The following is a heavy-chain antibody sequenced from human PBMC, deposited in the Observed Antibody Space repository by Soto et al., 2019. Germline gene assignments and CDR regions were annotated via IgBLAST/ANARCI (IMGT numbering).Heavy chain of an antibody. CDR1: GFIFSSYG. CDR2: ISYDGINK. V-gene: IGHV3-30*18. D-gene: IGHD1-1*01. CDR3: AKSVYNWNDGFFDY. Sequence: QVQLVESGGGVVQPGRSLRLSCAASGFIFSSYGMHWVRQAPGKGLEWVAVISYDGINKYYSDSVKGRFTISRDNSKNTLYLQMNSLRAEDTAVYYCAKSVYNWNDGFFDYWGQGTLDTVSS. J-gene: IGHJ4*02.